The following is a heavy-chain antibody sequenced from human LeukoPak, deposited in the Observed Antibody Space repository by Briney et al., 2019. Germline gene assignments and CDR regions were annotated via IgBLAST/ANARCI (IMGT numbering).Heavy chain of an antibody. Sequence: PGGSLRLSCAASGFTFSSYWMSWVRQAPGKGLEWVANIKQEGSEKYYVDSVKGRFTISRDNAKNSVCLQMDSLRAEDTAVYYCARDRTTVVSGAFDIWGQGTMVTVSS. J-gene: IGHJ3*02. CDR3: ARDRTTVVSGAFDI. V-gene: IGHV3-7*01. CDR1: GFTFSSYW. CDR2: IKQEGSEK. D-gene: IGHD4-23*01.